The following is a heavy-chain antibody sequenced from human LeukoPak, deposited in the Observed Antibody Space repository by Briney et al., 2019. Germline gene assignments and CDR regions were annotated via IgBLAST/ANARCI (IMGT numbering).Heavy chain of an antibody. J-gene: IGHJ6*03. CDR3: AKDAEGYYDFWSGYYPRYYYMDV. CDR1: GFTFSSYA. V-gene: IGHV3-23*01. CDR2: ISGSGGST. D-gene: IGHD3-3*01. Sequence: GGSLRLSCAASGFTFSSYAMSWVRQAPGKGLEWVSAISGSGGSTYYADSVKGRFTISRDNSKNTLYLQMNSLRAEDTAVYYCAKDAEGYYDFWSGYYPRYYYMDVWGKGTTATVSS.